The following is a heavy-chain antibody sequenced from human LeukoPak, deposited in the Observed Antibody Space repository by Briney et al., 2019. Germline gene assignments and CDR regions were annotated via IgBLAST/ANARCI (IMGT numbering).Heavy chain of an antibody. D-gene: IGHD5-12*01. CDR2: IRSDGSST. Sequence: GGSLRLSCVASGFTFNRYWTHWVRQAPGKGLVWVSRIRSDGSSTNYADSVKGRFTISRDNAKNTLYLQMNSLRAEDAAIYYCARDSGYDNGDFDYWGQGTLVTVSS. V-gene: IGHV3-74*01. J-gene: IGHJ4*02. CDR3: ARDSGYDNGDFDY. CDR1: GFTFNRYW.